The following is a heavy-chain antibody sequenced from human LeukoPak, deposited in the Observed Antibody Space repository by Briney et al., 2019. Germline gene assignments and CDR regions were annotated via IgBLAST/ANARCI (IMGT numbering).Heavy chain of an antibody. CDR1: GYTFTSYY. D-gene: IGHD2-15*01. V-gene: IGHV1-46*01. J-gene: IGHJ4*02. CDR3: ARASYCSGGSCYSDY. CDR2: INPSGGST. Sequence: GASVKVSCKASGYTFTSYYMHWVRQAPGQGLEWMGIINPSGGSTSYAQKFQGRVTMTTDTSTSTAYMELRSLKSDDTAVYYCARASYCSGGSCYSDYWGQGTLVTISS.